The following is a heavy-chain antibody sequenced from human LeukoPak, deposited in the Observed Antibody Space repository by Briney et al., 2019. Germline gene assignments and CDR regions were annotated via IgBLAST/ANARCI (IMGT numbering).Heavy chain of an antibody. Sequence: ASVKVSCKASGYTFTNYDINWVRQATGQGLEWMGWMNTNSGNTGYAQKFQGRVTMTRDTSISTAYMELSSLKSEDTAVYYCARRGWELLGIDSWGQGTLVTVSS. CDR1: GYTFTNYD. D-gene: IGHD2-15*01. J-gene: IGHJ4*02. CDR3: ARRGWELLGIDS. V-gene: IGHV1-8*01. CDR2: MNTNSGNT.